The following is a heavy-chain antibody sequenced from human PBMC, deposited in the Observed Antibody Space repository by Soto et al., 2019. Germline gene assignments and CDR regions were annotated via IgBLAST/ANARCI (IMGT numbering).Heavy chain of an antibody. Sequence: GGSLRLSCAASGFTFSSYWMSWVRQAPGKGLEWVANIKQDGSEKYYVDSVKGRFTISRDNAKNSLYLQMNSLRAEDTAVYYCARDPERLHIYYYYGMDVWGPGTTVTVSS. CDR2: IKQDGSEK. CDR1: GFTFSSYW. D-gene: IGHD6-25*01. CDR3: ARDPERLHIYYYYGMDV. J-gene: IGHJ6*02. V-gene: IGHV3-7*03.